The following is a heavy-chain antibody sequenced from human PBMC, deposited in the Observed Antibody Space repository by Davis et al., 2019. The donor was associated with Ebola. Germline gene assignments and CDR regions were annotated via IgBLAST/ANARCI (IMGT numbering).Heavy chain of an antibody. D-gene: IGHD1-26*01. J-gene: IGHJ6*03. CDR1: GFTFSGYS. V-gene: IGHV3-48*01. Sequence: GESLKISCAASGFTFSGYSMNWVRQAPGKGLEWLSYISGFSSTIYYADSVKGRFTISRDISKNTLYLQMNSLKSEDTAVYYCTTEQRELRLYYNYMDVWGKGTTVTVSS. CDR3: TTEQRELRLYYNYMDV. CDR2: ISGFSSTI.